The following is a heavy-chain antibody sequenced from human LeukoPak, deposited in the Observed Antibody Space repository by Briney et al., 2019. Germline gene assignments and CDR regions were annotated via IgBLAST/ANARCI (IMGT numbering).Heavy chain of an antibody. CDR3: ARDLCTSTGCQYWFDP. V-gene: IGHV3-74*01. J-gene: IGHJ5*02. CDR2: IYSDGSRT. D-gene: IGHD2-2*01. CDR1: GFTFSSYW. Sequence: GGSLRLSCAASGFTFSSYWMHWVRQALGKGLVWVSRIYSDGSRTNYADSVKGRFTISRDNAKNTLYLQMNSLRAEDTAVYHCARDLCTSTGCQYWFDPWGQGTLVTVSS.